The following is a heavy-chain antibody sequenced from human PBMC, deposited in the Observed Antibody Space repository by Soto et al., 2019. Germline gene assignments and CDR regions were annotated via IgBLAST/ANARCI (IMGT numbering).Heavy chain of an antibody. Sequence: QVQLVQSGGEVKKPGASVKVSCKASGYRFTRYGINWVRHAPGQGLEWMGWISTYNGDTHYAQKFQDRVTMTTDTSTNTAYLELRSLKADDTAVYYCARDEEDANLMIVVLPGDYWGQGTLVSVSS. J-gene: IGHJ4*02. D-gene: IGHD2-21*01. V-gene: IGHV1-18*01. CDR1: GYRFTRYG. CDR2: ISTYNGDT. CDR3: ARDEEDANLMIVVLPGDY.